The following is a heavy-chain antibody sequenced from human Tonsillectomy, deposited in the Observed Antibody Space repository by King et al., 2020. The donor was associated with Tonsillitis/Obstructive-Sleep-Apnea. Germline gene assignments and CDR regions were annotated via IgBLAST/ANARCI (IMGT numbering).Heavy chain of an antibody. J-gene: IGHJ3*02. Sequence: DVQLVESGGGVVQPGGSLRLSCAASGFTFDDYAMHWVRQAPGKGLEWVSLISVDGGSRYYADSVKGRFTISRDNSKNSLYLQMNSLRTEDTALFYCAKGNGYSNWDAFDIWGQGTMVTVSS. CDR3: AKGNGYSNWDAFDI. CDR2: ISVDGGSR. CDR1: GFTFDDYA. D-gene: IGHD4-11*01. V-gene: IGHV3-43*02.